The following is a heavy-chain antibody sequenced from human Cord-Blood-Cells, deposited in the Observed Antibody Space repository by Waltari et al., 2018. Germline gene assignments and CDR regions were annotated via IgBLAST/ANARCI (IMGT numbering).Heavy chain of an antibody. J-gene: IGHJ4*02. CDR2: IYYSGST. D-gene: IGHD6-6*01. V-gene: IGHV4-39*01. CDR1: GGSISSSRYY. CDR3: ARQRIAARPDYFDY. Sequence: QLQLQESGPGLVKPSETLSLTCTVSGGSISSSRYYWGWIRPPPGKGLEWIGSIYYSGSTYYNPSLKSRVTISVDTSKNQFSLKLSSVTAADTAVYYCARQRIAARPDYFDYWGQGTLVTVSS.